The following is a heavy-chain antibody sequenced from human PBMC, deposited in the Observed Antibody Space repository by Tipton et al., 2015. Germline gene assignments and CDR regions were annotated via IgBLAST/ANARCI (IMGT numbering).Heavy chain of an antibody. CDR2: ISHSGNT. Sequence: TLSLTCTVSGDSVSSGSYYWGWIRQAPGKGLEWIGYISHSGNTYYNLSLKSRVTMSRDTSKNQFSLKLTSVTAADTAVYYCACQDYDSLTRDYQTVDYWGQGTLVTVSS. CDR1: GDSVSSGSYY. D-gene: IGHD3-9*01. CDR3: ACQDYDSLTRDYQTVDY. J-gene: IGHJ4*02. V-gene: IGHV4-61*01.